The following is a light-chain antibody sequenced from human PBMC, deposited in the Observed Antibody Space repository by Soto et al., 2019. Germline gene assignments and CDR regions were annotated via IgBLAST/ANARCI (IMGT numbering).Light chain of an antibody. Sequence: EIVLTQSPATLSLSLGERPTLSCRASQSVSSSYLAWYQQKPGQAPRLLIYGASSRATGIPDRFSGSGSGTDFTLTISRLEPEDFAVYYCQQYGSSPWTFGQGTKVDIK. J-gene: IGKJ1*01. CDR3: QQYGSSPWT. CDR1: QSVSSSY. CDR2: GAS. V-gene: IGKV3-20*01.